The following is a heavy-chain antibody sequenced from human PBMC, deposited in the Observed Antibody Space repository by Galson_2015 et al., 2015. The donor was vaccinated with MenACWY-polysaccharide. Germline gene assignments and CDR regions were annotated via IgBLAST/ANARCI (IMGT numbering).Heavy chain of an antibody. CDR2: IYPGDSDT. D-gene: IGHD4-17*01. J-gene: IGHJ3*02. CDR1: GYSFTTYW. Sequence: QSGAEVKKPGESLKISCKGSGYSFTTYWIAWVRQMPGKGLEWMGIIYPGDSDTRYSPSFQGQVTISADKSISTAYLQWSSLKASDTAMYYCARPHPMTAVTKAAFDIWGQGTIVTVSS. V-gene: IGHV5-51*03. CDR3: ARPHPMTAVTKAAFDI.